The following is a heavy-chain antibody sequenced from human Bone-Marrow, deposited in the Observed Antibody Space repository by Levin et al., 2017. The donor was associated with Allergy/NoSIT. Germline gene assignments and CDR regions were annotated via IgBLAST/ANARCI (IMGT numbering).Heavy chain of an antibody. D-gene: IGHD6-19*01. CDR3: ARGADSSGWYDKLDY. Sequence: ASVKVSCKASAYTFTDFDIHWLRQAPGQRLEWMGWINPNSGGTSYAQKFQGRVTMTRDTSISTAYMELSRLRHDDTAVYFCARGADSSGWYDKLDYWGQGTSVTVSS. CDR2: INPNSGGT. J-gene: IGHJ4*02. CDR1: AYTFTDFD. V-gene: IGHV1-2*02.